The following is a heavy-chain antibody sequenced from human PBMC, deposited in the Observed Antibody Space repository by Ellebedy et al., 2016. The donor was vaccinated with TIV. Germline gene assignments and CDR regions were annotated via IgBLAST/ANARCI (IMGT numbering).Heavy chain of an antibody. CDR3: ARDKPHNWFDP. CDR2: SDGAGAHT. V-gene: IGHV3-74*03. CDR1: EFTISIFW. J-gene: IGHJ5*02. Sequence: PGGSLRLSCAASEFTISIFWMHWVRQVPGKGMMWISGSDGAGAHTTYADSVKGRFTVSRDNAKNTLYLQMNSLRADDTAVYYCARDKPHNWFDPWGQGTLVTVSS.